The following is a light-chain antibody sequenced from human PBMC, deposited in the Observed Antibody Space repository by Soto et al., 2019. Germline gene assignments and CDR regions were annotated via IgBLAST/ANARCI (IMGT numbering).Light chain of an antibody. V-gene: IGLV1-44*01. CDR1: SSNIASNT. Sequence: QSVLTQTPSASGTPGQRVTISCSGSSSNIASNTVTWYQQLPGTAPKVLIYTDNQRPSGVPDRFSGSKSGTSASLAISGLQSEDEADYYCAAWDDSLNGVVFGGGTKLTVL. J-gene: IGLJ2*01. CDR3: AAWDDSLNGVV. CDR2: TDN.